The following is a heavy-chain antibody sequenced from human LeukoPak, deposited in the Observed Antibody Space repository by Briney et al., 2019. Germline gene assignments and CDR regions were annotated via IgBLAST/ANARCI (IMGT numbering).Heavy chain of an antibody. Sequence: ASVKVSCKASGYTFTSYYMHWVRQAPGQGLEWMGIINPSGGSTSYAQKFQGTVTMTRDTSTSTVYMELSSLRSEDTAVYYCARDKYYYDSSGYYDAFDIWGQGTMVTVSS. J-gene: IGHJ3*02. CDR1: GYTFTSYY. V-gene: IGHV1-46*01. D-gene: IGHD3-22*01. CDR2: INPSGGST. CDR3: ARDKYYYDSSGYYDAFDI.